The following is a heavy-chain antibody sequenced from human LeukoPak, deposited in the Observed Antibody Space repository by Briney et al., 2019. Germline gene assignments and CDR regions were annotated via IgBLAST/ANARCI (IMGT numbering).Heavy chain of an antibody. CDR2: IYYSGST. V-gene: IGHV4-59*01. D-gene: IGHD6-13*01. CDR1: GGSISSYY. J-gene: IGHJ4*02. Sequence: SETLSLTCTVSGGSISSYYWSWIRQPPGKGLEWIGYIYYSGSTNYNPSLKSRVTISVDTSKNQFSLKLSSVTAADTAVYYCARGGQQLVLRYWGQGTLVTVSS. CDR3: ARGGQQLVLRY.